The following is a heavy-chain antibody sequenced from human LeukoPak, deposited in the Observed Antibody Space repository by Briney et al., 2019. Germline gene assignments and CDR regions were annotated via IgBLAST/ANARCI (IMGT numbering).Heavy chain of an antibody. Sequence: ASVKVSCKASGYTFTSYGISWVRQAPGQGLEWMGWISAYNGNTNYAQKLQGRVTMTTDTSTSTAYMELRSLRSDDTAVYYCARTRSLPDAISLYAFDIWGQGTMVTVSS. CDR1: GYTFTSYG. CDR3: ARTRSLPDAISLYAFDI. D-gene: IGHD2-2*01. J-gene: IGHJ3*02. CDR2: ISAYNGNT. V-gene: IGHV1-18*01.